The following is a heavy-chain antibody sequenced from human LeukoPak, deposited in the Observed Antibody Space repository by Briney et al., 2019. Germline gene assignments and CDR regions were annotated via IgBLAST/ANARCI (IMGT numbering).Heavy chain of an antibody. Sequence: PGGSLRLSCAASGFTFSSYTMNWVRQAPGKGLKWVSSISSSSSYIYYADSMKGRFTISRDNAKNSLYLQMNSLRAEDTAVYYCARHRWGSGWYLPPVDYWGQGTLVTVSS. D-gene: IGHD6-19*01. V-gene: IGHV3-21*01. CDR2: ISSSSSYI. CDR1: GFTFSSYT. CDR3: ARHRWGSGWYLPPVDY. J-gene: IGHJ4*02.